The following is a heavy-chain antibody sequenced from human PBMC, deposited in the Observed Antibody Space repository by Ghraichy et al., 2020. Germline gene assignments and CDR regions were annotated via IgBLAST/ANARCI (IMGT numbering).Heavy chain of an antibody. Sequence: GGSLRLSCVTSQIPFSTSGMHWVRQAPGKGLEWVATIWHDESNKYYVDSVKGRFTISRDNSKNTLYLQMNSLRVDDTAVYYCAGDSGRTCADHWGQGTLVTVSS. CDR1: QIPFSTSG. CDR2: IWHDESNK. D-gene: IGHD1-26*01. J-gene: IGHJ4*02. CDR3: AGDSGRTCADH. V-gene: IGHV3-33*01.